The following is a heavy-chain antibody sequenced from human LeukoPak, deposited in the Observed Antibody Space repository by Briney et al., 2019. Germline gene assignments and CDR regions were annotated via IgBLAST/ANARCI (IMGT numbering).Heavy chain of an antibody. CDR1: GFTFSGFA. V-gene: IGHV3-30-3*01. CDR2: ISYDGTNK. D-gene: IGHD3-10*01. CDR3: ARVRGSGCYYNHDGLY. J-gene: IGHJ4*02. Sequence: PGRSLRLSCVASGFTFSGFAMHWVRQAPGKGLEWVTVISYDGTNKYYADSVKGRFTISRDNSKNTLYLQMNSLRAEDTAVYYCARVRGSGCYYNHDGLYGGRGTLVTVSS.